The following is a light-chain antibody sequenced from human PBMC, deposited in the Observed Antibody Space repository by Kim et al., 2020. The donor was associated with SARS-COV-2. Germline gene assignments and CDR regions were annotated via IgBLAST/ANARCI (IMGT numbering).Light chain of an antibody. CDR1: QSVSSN. Sequence: VSPGEKATLSGRASQSVSSNLACYQQKPGQAPRLLIYGASTRATGIPARFSGSGSGTEFTLTNSSLQSEDFAVNYCKQYNNFPYTFGQGTKLEI. CDR2: GAS. V-gene: IGKV3-15*01. CDR3: KQYNNFPYT. J-gene: IGKJ2*01.